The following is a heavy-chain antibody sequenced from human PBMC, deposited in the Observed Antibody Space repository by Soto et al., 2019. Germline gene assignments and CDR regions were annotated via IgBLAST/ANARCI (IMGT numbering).Heavy chain of an antibody. Sequence: GGSLRLSCAASGFTFNSYWMSWVRQAPGKGPEWVANIRQDGGEKHYVDSVKGRFTISRDNVKNSLYLQMNSLRAEDTAVYYCARGQRYCSSTNCYGYWFDPWGQGTMVTVSS. V-gene: IGHV3-7*01. J-gene: IGHJ5*02. CDR2: IRQDGGEK. D-gene: IGHD2-2*01. CDR3: ARGQRYCSSTNCYGYWFDP. CDR1: GFTFNSYW.